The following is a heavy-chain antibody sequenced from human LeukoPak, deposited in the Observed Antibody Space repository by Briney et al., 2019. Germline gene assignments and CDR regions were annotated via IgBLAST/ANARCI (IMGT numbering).Heavy chain of an antibody. D-gene: IGHD3-22*01. CDR3: ATRGDYSETSGNSYDDLDI. CDR2: VGHSGSA. V-gene: IGHV4-34*01. CDR1: GGSFSAFF. Sequence: SETLSLTCAVSGGSFSAFFWRWIRQPPGKGLEWIGDVGHSGSADYNPSLKSRVTVSADPSKTQFSLKLTSVTAADTAVYYCATRGDYSETSGNSYDDLDIWGEGTMVTVSS. J-gene: IGHJ3*02.